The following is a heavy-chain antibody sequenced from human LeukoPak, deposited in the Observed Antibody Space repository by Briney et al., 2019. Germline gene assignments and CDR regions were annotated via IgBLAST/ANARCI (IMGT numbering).Heavy chain of an antibody. CDR1: GFTFSNYA. CDR2: ISGRGDFT. D-gene: IGHD4-17*01. J-gene: IGHJ4*02. Sequence: PGGSLRLSCAASGFTFSNYAMSWVRQAPGKGLEWVSAISGRGDFTYYSDSMKGRFTISRDNSKNTLYLQMNSLRAEDTALFYCAKGAVTQAFDYWGQGTRVTVSS. V-gene: IGHV3-23*01. CDR3: AKGAVTQAFDY.